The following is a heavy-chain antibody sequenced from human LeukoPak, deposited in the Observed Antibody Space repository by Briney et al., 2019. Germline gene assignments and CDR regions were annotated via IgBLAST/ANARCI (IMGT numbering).Heavy chain of an antibody. CDR3: ARGGLELFDY. D-gene: IGHD1-7*01. V-gene: IGHV3-74*01. Sequence: GGSLRLSCAASGFTFANYWMHWVRQAPGKGLVWVSRINPDESTTNYADSVNGRFTIFRDNAKNTLYLQMNSLRAEDTAVYHCARGGLELFDYWGQGTLVTVSP. CDR1: GFTFANYW. J-gene: IGHJ4*02. CDR2: INPDESTT.